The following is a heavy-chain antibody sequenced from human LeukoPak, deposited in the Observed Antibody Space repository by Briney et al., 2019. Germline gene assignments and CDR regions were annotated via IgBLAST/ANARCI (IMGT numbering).Heavy chain of an antibody. D-gene: IGHD4-17*01. J-gene: IGHJ4*02. V-gene: IGHV3-23*01. CDR1: GFTFSSFA. CDR3: AKNCRGLPDEPFDY. CDR2: ISGHGDTT. Sequence: VGSLRLSCAVSGFTFSSFAMIWVRESPGPGLEGLSAISGHGDTTYYADSVKGRFTISKDNSKNTLYVQMNSLRAEDTAVYYCAKNCRGLPDEPFDYWGQGTLVTVSS.